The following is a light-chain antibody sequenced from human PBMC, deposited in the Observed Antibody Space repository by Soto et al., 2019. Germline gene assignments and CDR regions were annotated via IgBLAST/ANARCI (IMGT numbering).Light chain of an antibody. J-gene: IGLJ3*02. CDR2: EVS. CDR3: SSYTSSSTLRV. Sequence: QLVLTQPASVSGSPGQSITISCTGTSSDVGGYKNVSWYQQHPGKAPKLMIYEVSNRPSGVSYRFSGSKSGNTASLTISGLQAEDEADYYCSSYTSSSTLRVFGGGTKVTVL. V-gene: IGLV2-14*01. CDR1: SSDVGGYKN.